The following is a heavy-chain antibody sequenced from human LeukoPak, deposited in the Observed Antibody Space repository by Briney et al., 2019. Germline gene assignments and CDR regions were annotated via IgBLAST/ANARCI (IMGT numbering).Heavy chain of an antibody. Sequence: SGGSLRLSCAASGFTFSSYAMHWVRQAPGKGLEWVAVISYDGSNKYYADSVKGRFTISRDNSKNTLYLQMNSLRAEDTAMYYCAAGYCSGGSCYQHYYYYGMDVWGQGTTVTVSS. CDR2: ISYDGSNK. J-gene: IGHJ6*02. V-gene: IGHV3-30-3*01. D-gene: IGHD2-15*01. CDR3: AAGYCSGGSCYQHYYYYGMDV. CDR1: GFTFSSYA.